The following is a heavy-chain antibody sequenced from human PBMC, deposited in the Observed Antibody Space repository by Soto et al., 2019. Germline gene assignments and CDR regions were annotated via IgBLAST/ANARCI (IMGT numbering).Heavy chain of an antibody. CDR2: VSVYESYT. D-gene: IGHD3-10*01. Sequence: QVQLVQSAGEVKKPGASVKVSCKGSGYTFSSFGISWVRQAPGQGLEWMGWVSVYESYTKYAQRFLGRVTMTADTSTSTAYMELRSLRSDDTAVYYCAATLLDGAFDYWGQGTLVTVSS. CDR1: GYTFSSFG. V-gene: IGHV1-18*01. J-gene: IGHJ4*02. CDR3: AATLLDGAFDY.